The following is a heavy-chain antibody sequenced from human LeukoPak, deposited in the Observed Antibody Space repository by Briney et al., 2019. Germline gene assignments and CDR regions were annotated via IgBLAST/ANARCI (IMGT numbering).Heavy chain of an antibody. D-gene: IGHD3-10*01. CDR1: GGSISSGGYY. J-gene: IGHJ4*02. CDR3: AREGTTYYYGSGTPGFDY. V-gene: IGHV4-31*03. Sequence: SQTLSLTCTVSGGSISSGGYYWSWIRQHPGKGLEGIGYIYYSGSTYYNPSLKSRVTISVDTSKNQFSLKLSSVTAADTAVYYCAREGTTYYYGSGTPGFDYWGQGTLVTVSS. CDR2: IYYSGST.